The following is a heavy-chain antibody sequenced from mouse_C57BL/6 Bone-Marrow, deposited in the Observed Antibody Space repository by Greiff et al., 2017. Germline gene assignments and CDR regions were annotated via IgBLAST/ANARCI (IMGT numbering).Heavy chain of an antibody. CDR1: GYTFTSYW. D-gene: IGHD1-1*01. J-gene: IGHJ3*01. CDR2: IYPGSGST. V-gene: IGHV1-55*01. CDR3: ARRTYGSLPWFAY. Sequence: VQLQQPGAELVKPGASVTLSCKASGYTFTSYWITWVKQRPGQGLEWIGEIYPGSGSTNYNEKFKSKATLTVNTTSSTAYMQLSSLTFENSAVYYWARRTYGSLPWFAYWGQGTLVTVSS.